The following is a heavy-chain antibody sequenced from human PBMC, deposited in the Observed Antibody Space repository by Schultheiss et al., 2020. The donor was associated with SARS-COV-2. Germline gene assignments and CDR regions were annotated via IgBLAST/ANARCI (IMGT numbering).Heavy chain of an antibody. CDR2: INHSGST. V-gene: IGHV4-34*01. CDR1: GGSFSGYY. Sequence: SQTLSLTCAVYGGSFSGYYWSWIRQPPGKGLEWIGEINHSGSTNYNPSLKSRVTISVDTSKNQFSLKLSSVTAADTAVYYCARVSRLGFYFDYWGQGTLVTVSS. D-gene: IGHD5-12*01. CDR3: ARVSRLGFYFDY. J-gene: IGHJ4*02.